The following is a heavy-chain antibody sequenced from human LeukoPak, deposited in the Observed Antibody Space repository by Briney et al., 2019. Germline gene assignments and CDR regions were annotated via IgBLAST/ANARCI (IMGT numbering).Heavy chain of an antibody. CDR2: IYTSGST. J-gene: IGHJ6*03. CDR1: GGSISSGSYY. CDR3: AREVTMVRGVIKRYYYYMDV. D-gene: IGHD3-10*01. V-gene: IGHV4-61*02. Sequence: PSETLSLNCTVSGGSISSGSYYWRWIRQPAGKGLEWIGRIYTSGSTNYNPSLKSRVTISVDTSKNQFSLKLSSVTAADTAVYYCAREVTMVRGVIKRYYYYMDVWGKGTTVTISS.